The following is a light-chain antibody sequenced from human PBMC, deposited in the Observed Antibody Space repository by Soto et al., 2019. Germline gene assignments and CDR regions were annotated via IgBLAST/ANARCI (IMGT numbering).Light chain of an antibody. J-gene: IGLJ2*01. V-gene: IGLV2-8*01. Sequence: QSVLTQPPSASGSPGQSVTVSCTGTSSDIGAYNFVSWYQQHPGKAPKLMIYEVTKRPSGVPDRFSGSKSGNAASLTVSGLQAEDEADYYFSSYAGSNTLIFGGGTKLTVL. CDR1: SSDIGAYNF. CDR3: SSYAGSNTLI. CDR2: EVT.